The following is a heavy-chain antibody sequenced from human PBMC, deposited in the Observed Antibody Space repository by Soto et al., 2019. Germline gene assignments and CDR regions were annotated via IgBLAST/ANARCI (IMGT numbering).Heavy chain of an antibody. CDR3: ARGGDSNYGRSPSDY. CDR1: GYTFTSYV. Sequence: QVQLVQSGAEVKKPGASVQVSCKASGYTFTSYVLHWVRQAPGQRLEWMGWINPGNGNTKYSQKFQGRVAITRDTSASTAYMELSSLRSEDTAVYYCARGGDSNYGRSPSDYWGQGTLVTVSS. J-gene: IGHJ4*02. V-gene: IGHV1-3*01. D-gene: IGHD4-4*01. CDR2: INPGNGNT.